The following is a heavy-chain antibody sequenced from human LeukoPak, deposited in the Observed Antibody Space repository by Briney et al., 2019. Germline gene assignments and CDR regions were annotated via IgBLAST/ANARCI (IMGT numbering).Heavy chain of an antibody. D-gene: IGHD1-26*01. Sequence: GGSLRLSCAASGFTFSSYWMTWVRQAPGKGLEWVANIKEDGSEKYYVDSVKGRFTISRDNAKDSLYLQMNSLRAEDTAVYYCASGSYCDCWGQGTLVTVSS. CDR3: ASGSYCDC. CDR1: GFTFSSYW. V-gene: IGHV3-7*01. CDR2: IKEDGSEK. J-gene: IGHJ4*02.